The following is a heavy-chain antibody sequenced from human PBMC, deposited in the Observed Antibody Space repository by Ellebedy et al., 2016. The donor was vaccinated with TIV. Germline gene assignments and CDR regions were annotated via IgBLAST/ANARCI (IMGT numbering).Heavy chain of an antibody. V-gene: IGHV4-30-4*01. Sequence: SETLSLXCTVSGGSISSGDYYWSWIRQPPGKGLEWIGYIYYSGSTYYNPSLKSRVTISVDTSKNQFSLKLSSVTAADTAVYYCARVWSGHYEYWFDPWGQGTLVTVSS. CDR2: IYYSGST. D-gene: IGHD3-3*01. CDR3: ARVWSGHYEYWFDP. CDR1: GGSISSGDYY. J-gene: IGHJ5*02.